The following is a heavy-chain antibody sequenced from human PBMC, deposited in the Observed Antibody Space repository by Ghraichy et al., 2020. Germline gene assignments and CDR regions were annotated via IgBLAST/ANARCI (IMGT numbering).Heavy chain of an antibody. D-gene: IGHD3-9*01. CDR1: GFTFTTYA. CDR3: AKDLKVTGYYRDVGGMDV. CDR2: INGSGGRT. J-gene: IGHJ6*02. Sequence: GGSLRLSCAVSGFTFTTYAMNWVRQAPEKGLEWVSTINGSGGRTYYADSVKGRFTISRDNSKNTLYLQMNSLRAEDTAVYYCAKDLKVTGYYRDVGGMDVWGQGTTVTVSS. V-gene: IGHV3-23*01.